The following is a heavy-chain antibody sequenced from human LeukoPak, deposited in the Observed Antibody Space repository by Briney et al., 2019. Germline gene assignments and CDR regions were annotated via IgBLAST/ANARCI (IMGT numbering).Heavy chain of an antibody. V-gene: IGHV4-34*01. CDR2: INHSGST. Sequence: PSETLSLTCAVYGGSFSGYYWSWIRQPPGKGLEWIGEINHSGSTNYNPSLKSRVTISVDTSKNQFSLKLSSVTAADTAVYYCARGYDSSGYYDYWGQGTLVTVSS. CDR3: ARGYDSSGYYDY. D-gene: IGHD3-22*01. CDR1: GGSFSGYY. J-gene: IGHJ4*02.